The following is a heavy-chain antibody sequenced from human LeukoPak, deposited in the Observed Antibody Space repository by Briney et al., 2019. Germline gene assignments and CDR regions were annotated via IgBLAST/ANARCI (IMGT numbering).Heavy chain of an antibody. CDR2: IRSKANSYAT. V-gene: IGHV3-73*01. CDR3: TRSYGDYASV. Sequence: GGSLRLSCAASGFTFSGSAMHWVRQASGKGLEWAGRIRSKANSYATAYAASVRGRFTISRDDSKNTAYLQMNSLKTEDTAVYYCTRSYGDYASVWGQGTTVTVSS. J-gene: IGHJ6*02. D-gene: IGHD4-17*01. CDR1: GFTFSGSA.